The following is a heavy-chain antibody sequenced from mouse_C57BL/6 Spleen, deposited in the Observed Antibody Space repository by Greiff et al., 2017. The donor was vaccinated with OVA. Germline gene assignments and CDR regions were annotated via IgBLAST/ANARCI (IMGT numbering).Heavy chain of an antibody. CDR3: AKCSPYWYFDV. J-gene: IGHJ1*03. V-gene: IGHV2-3*01. CDR1: GFSLTSYG. Sequence: VMLVESGPGLVAPSQSLSITCTVSGFSLTSYGVSWVRQPPGKGLEWLGVIWGDGSTNYYSALISSMSISKDNSKSKVFLKLNSLQTDDTATYYCAKCSPYWYFDVWGTGTTVTVSS. CDR2: IWGDGST.